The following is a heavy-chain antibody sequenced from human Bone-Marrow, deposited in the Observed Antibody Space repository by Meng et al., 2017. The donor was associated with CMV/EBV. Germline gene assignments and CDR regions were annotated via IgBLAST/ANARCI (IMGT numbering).Heavy chain of an antibody. CDR2: IYPGDSDT. J-gene: IGHJ4*02. CDR1: GYTFTNYW. Sequence: GESLKISCKGSGYTFTNYWIGWVRQMPGKGLECMGIIYPGDSDTKYSPSFQGHVTISVDKSINTAYLQWSSLKASDTAMYYCAKSTTVTDFDYWGQGTLVTVYS. V-gene: IGHV5-51*01. CDR3: AKSTTVTDFDY. D-gene: IGHD4-11*01.